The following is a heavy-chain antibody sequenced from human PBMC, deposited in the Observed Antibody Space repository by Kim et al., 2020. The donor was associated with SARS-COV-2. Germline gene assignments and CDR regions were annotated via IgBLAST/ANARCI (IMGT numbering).Heavy chain of an antibody. CDR1: GGSISSGGYY. J-gene: IGHJ6*02. V-gene: IGHV4-31*03. Sequence: SETLSLTCTVSGGSISSGGYYWSWIRQHPGKGLEWIVYIYYSGSTYYNPSLKSRFTISVDTSKNQFSLKLSSVTAADTAVYYCARRIAAAASYYYYGMDVWGQGTTVTVSS. CDR2: IYYSGST. D-gene: IGHD6-13*01. CDR3: ARRIAAAASYYYYGMDV.